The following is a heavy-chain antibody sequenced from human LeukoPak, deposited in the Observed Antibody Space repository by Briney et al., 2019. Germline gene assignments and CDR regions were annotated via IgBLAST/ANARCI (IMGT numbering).Heavy chain of an antibody. D-gene: IGHD4-23*01. CDR2: IYYSGST. CDR3: ARDLSHYGGNSGYYYYGMDV. J-gene: IGHJ6*02. V-gene: IGHV4-31*03. CDR1: GGSINSGSYY. Sequence: SETLSLTCTVSGGSINSGSYYWSWIRQHPGKGLEWIGYIYYSGSTYYNPSLKSRVTISVDTSKNQFSLKLSSVTAADTAVYYCARDLSHYGGNSGYYYYGMDVWGQGTTVTVSS.